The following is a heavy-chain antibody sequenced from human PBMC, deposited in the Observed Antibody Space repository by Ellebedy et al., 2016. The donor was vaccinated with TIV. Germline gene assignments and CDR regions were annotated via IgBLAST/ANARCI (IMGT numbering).Heavy chain of an antibody. V-gene: IGHV3-23*01. CDR3: ATINWVPWRY. D-gene: IGHD5-24*01. CDR1: GFTSSSFL. CDR2: ITRNSENT. Sequence: GESLKISCAASGFTSSSFLMSLVRQAPDKGLEWVSAITRNSENTYYTESVRGRFTISRDNSKNTLYLQMNSLSPEDTAVYYCATINWVPWRYWGQGTLVTVSS. J-gene: IGHJ4*02.